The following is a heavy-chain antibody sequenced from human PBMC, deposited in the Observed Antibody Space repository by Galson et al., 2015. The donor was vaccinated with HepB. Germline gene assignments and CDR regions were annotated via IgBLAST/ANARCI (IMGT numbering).Heavy chain of an antibody. CDR1: GFSLSTSGVG. CDR2: IYWDGDK. V-gene: IGHV2-5*02. Sequence: PALVKPTQTLTLTCTFSGFSLSTSGVGVGWVRQPPGKALEWLALIYWDGDKRYSPSLKSRLTITKDTSKNQVVLTMTNMDPVDTATNYCAHRRAVVATSGAWYFDLWGRGTLVTVSS. CDR3: AHRRAVVATSGAWYFDL. J-gene: IGHJ2*01. D-gene: IGHD5-12*01.